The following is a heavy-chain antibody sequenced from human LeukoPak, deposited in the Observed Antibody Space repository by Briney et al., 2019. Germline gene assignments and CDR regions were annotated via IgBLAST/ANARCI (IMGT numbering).Heavy chain of an antibody. Sequence: QTGGSLRLSCTASGFIFSNFEMNWVRQSPGKGLQWVAYINSGATSEYYADSVKGRFTISRDNAENSLYLQMNSLGVQDTAIYYCARVICTGGSCFQNDYWGQGTLVTVSS. V-gene: IGHV3-48*03. CDR2: INSGATSE. CDR3: ARVICTGGSCFQNDY. J-gene: IGHJ4*02. CDR1: GFIFSNFE. D-gene: IGHD2-8*02.